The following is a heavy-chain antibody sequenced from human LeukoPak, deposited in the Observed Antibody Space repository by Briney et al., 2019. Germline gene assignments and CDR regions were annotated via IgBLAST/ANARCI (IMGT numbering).Heavy chain of an antibody. D-gene: IGHD3-22*01. CDR2: ISNDGGGT. Sequence: GGSLRLSCAASGFTFNNYGLIWVRQAPGKGLEWVAAISNDGGGTMYAAFVEGRFTISRDNSKNTLFLQMNSLRAEDTALYYCAKGSSGYFADLWGQGALVTVSS. V-gene: IGHV3-23*01. CDR1: GFTFNNYG. J-gene: IGHJ5*02. CDR3: AKGSSGYFADL.